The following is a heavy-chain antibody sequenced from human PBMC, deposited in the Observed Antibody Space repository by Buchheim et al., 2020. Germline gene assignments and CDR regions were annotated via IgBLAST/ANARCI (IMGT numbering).Heavy chain of an antibody. CDR1: GFIFSNFG. J-gene: IGHJ4*02. CDR3: TKEPLVNTGYYYPH. V-gene: IGHV3-30*18. D-gene: IGHD2/OR15-2a*01. Sequence: QVQLVESGGGVVQPGRSLRLSCAASGFIFSNFGMHWVRRAPGKGLEWVAVISYDGSVDYYAASVKGRFTISRGNSKNTMWLQMNSLRPEDTAVYYCTKEPLVNTGYYYPHWGQGTL. CDR2: ISYDGSVD.